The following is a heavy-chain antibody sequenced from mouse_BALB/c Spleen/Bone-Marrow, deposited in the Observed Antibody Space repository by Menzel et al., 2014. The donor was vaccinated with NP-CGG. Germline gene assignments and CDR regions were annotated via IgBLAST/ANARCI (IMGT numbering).Heavy chain of an antibody. Sequence: VQLQQSGAELVRSGASVKSSCTASGFNIKDYYMHWVKQRPEQGLEWIGWIDPENGDTEYAPKFQGKATMTADTSSNTAYLQLSSLTSVDTAVYYCNEGYGNYGYWGQGTTLTVSS. V-gene: IGHV14-4*02. CDR1: GFNIKDYY. D-gene: IGHD2-10*02. CDR3: NEGYGNYGY. CDR2: IDPENGDT. J-gene: IGHJ2*01.